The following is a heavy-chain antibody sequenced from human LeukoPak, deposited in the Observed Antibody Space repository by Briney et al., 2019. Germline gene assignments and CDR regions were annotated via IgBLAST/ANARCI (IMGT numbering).Heavy chain of an antibody. Sequence: PGGSLRLSCAASGFTFSTSAMSCVRHAPGQGLEGFSGISNSGASTYYADSVKGRFTISRDNSKNMLYLQMNSLRAEDTAVYHCAKGTSISPSTGFDYWGQGTLVTVSS. CDR1: GFTFSTSA. CDR2: ISNSGAST. D-gene: IGHD4-17*01. CDR3: AKGTSISPSTGFDY. J-gene: IGHJ4*02. V-gene: IGHV3-23*01.